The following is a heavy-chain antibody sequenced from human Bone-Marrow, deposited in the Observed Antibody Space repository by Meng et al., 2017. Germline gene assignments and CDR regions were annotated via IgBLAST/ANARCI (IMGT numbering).Heavy chain of an antibody. J-gene: IGHJ4*02. Sequence: GESLKISCAASGFIFSTYAMSWVRQAPGKGLEWVSAISGSGGSTYYADSVKGRFTISRDNSKNTLYLQMNSLRAEDTAVYYCASHVEMAPIDYWGQGTLVTVSS. CDR3: ASHVEMAPIDY. CDR1: GFIFSTYA. V-gene: IGHV3-23*01. CDR2: ISGSGGST. D-gene: IGHD5-24*01.